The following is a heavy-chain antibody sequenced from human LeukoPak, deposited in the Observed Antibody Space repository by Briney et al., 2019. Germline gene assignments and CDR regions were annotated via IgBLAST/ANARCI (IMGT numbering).Heavy chain of an antibody. CDR1: GYSISSGYY. D-gene: IGHD2-8*01. V-gene: IGHV4-38-2*01. CDR2: IYHSGST. CDR3: ARSTLGYCTNGVCYNPGNYYYYMDV. J-gene: IGHJ6*03. Sequence: PSETLSLTCAVSGYSISSGYYWGWIRQPPGKGLEWIGSIYHSGSTYYNPSLKSRVTISVDTSKNQFSLKLSSVTAADTAVYYCARSTLGYCTNGVCYNPGNYYYYMDVWGKGTTVTVSS.